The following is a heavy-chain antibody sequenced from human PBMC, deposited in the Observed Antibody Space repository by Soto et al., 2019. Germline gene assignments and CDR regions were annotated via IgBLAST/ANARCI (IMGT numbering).Heavy chain of an antibody. V-gene: IGHV3-74*01. CDR1: GFTFSSYW. D-gene: IGHD1-1*01. CDR3: ARGIETTGKYFFDY. J-gene: IGHJ4*02. Sequence: GGSLRLSCAASGFTFSSYWMHWVRQAPGKGLVWVSRINRDGSSTNYADSARGRVTISRDNAKNTLYLQVNGRRAEDTVVYYCARGIETTGKYFFDYWAQ. CDR2: INRDGSST.